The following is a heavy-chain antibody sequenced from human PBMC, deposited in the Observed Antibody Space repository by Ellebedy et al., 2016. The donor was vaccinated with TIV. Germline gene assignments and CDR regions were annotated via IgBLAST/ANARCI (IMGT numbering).Heavy chain of an antibody. CDR1: GFTFSSYE. J-gene: IGHJ5*02. V-gene: IGHV3-48*03. Sequence: PGGSLRLSCAASGFTFSSYEMNRVRQAPGKGLEWVSYISSSGSTIYYADSVKGRFTISRDNAKNSLYLQMTSLRAEEEAVEYCARVAGRYWFDPWGQGTLVTVSS. CDR2: ISSSGSTI. CDR3: ARVAGRYWFDP. D-gene: IGHD3-9*01.